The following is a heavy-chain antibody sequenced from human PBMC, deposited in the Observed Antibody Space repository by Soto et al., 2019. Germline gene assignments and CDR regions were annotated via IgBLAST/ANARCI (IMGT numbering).Heavy chain of an antibody. CDR2: IYYSGST. V-gene: IGHV4-31*03. Sequence: PSDTMSLTSTVSGGTISSGGYYWSLNRKHPGKGLEWIGYIYYSGSTYYNPSLKSRVTISVDTSKNQFSLKLSSVTAADTAVYYCARAQAPTVTTLHFDYWGQGTLVTVSS. J-gene: IGHJ4*02. D-gene: IGHD4-17*01. CDR1: GGTISSGGYY. CDR3: ARAQAPTVTTLHFDY.